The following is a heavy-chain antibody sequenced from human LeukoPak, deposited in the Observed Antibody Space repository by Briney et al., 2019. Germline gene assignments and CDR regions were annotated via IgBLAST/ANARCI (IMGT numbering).Heavy chain of an antibody. V-gene: IGHV4-61*02. CDR2: IYTSGST. CDR3: AKGYFDY. Sequence: SETLSLTCTVSGGSISSGSYYGSWIRQPAGKGLEWIGRIYTSGSTNYNPSLKSRVTISVDTSKNQFSLKLSSVTAADTAVYYCAKGYFDYWGQGTLVTVSS. J-gene: IGHJ4*02. CDR1: GGSISSGSYY.